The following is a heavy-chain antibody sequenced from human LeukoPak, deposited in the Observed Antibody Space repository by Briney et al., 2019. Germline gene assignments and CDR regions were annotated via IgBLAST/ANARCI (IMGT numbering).Heavy chain of an antibody. Sequence: PSETLSLTCTVSGGSISSYFWSWIRQPPGKGLEWIGCISYTGSTNYNPSLKSRVTISMGTSKKQFSLRLTSVTAADTAVYHCARRTYGSGSYSDYFDYWGQGTLVTVSS. V-gene: IGHV4-59*01. CDR3: ARRTYGSGSYSDYFDY. CDR1: GGSISSYF. CDR2: ISYTGST. D-gene: IGHD3-10*01. J-gene: IGHJ4*02.